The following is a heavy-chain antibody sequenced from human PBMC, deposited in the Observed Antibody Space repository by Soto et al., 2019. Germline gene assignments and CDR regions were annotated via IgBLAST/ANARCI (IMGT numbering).Heavy chain of an antibody. CDR3: AGTTGRGRLATFDY. CDR1: GGSVSSGSYY. J-gene: IGHJ4*02. D-gene: IGHD1-1*01. V-gene: IGHV4-61*01. CDR2: IYYSGST. Sequence: SAPLSLTCTVSGGSVSSGSYYWSWIRQPPGKGLEWIGYIYYSGSTNYNPSLKSRVTISVDTSKNQFSLKLSSVTAADTAVYYCAGTTGRGRLATFDYWGQGTLVTVSS.